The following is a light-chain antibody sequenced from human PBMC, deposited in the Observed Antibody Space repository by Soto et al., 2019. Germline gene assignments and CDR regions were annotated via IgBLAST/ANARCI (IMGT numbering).Light chain of an antibody. CDR3: GTWDSSLSVAM. J-gene: IGLJ3*02. Sequence: QSVLTQPPSVSAAPGQKVTISCSGSNSNIGNNPVSWYQQLPGRVPKLLIFDTNERPSGIPDRFSGSKSGTSATLGITGLQTGDEADYYCGTWDSSLSVAMFGGGTQLTVL. V-gene: IGLV1-51*01. CDR2: DTN. CDR1: NSNIGNNP.